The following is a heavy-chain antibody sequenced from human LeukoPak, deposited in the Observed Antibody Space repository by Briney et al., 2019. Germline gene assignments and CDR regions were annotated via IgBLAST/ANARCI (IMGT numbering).Heavy chain of an antibody. J-gene: IGHJ4*02. CDR1: GYTFTGYY. Sequence: ASVKVSCKASGYTFTGYYMHWVRQAPGQGLEWMGWINPNSGGTNYAQKFQGRVTMTGDTSISTAYMELSRLRSDDTAVYYCARDNPPYSSSGGYWGQGTLVTVSS. CDR2: INPNSGGT. V-gene: IGHV1-2*02. D-gene: IGHD6-13*01. CDR3: ARDNPPYSSSGGY.